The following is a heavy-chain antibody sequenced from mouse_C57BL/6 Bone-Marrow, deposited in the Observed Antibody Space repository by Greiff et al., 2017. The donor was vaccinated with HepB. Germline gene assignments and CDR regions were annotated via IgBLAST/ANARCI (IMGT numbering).Heavy chain of an antibody. CDR2: LYPGSGST. D-gene: IGHD5-2*01. Sequence: QVQLQQPGAELVKPGASVKMSCKASGYTFTSYWITWVKQRPGQGLEWIGDLYPGSGSTNYNEKFKSKATLTVDTSSIKAYMQLSSLTSEDSAVYYWARGRGIPDYFDDWGKGTTLTVSS. CDR3: ARGRGIPDYFDD. CDR1: GYTFTSYW. J-gene: IGHJ2*01. V-gene: IGHV1-55*01.